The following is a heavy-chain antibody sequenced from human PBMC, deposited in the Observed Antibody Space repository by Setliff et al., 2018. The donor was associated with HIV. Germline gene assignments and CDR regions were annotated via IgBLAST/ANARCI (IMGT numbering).Heavy chain of an antibody. Sequence: GASVKVSCKASGYTFTTYGISWVRQAPGQGPEWMGWISAYSGHTNYAQKFQGRVTMTTDPSTSTAHMELRSLRFDDTAVYYCARSGGGWYNWFDPWGQGTPVTVSS. V-gene: IGHV1-18*01. CDR1: GYTFTTYG. CDR3: ARSGGGWYNWFDP. D-gene: IGHD3-16*01. CDR2: ISAYSGHT. J-gene: IGHJ5*02.